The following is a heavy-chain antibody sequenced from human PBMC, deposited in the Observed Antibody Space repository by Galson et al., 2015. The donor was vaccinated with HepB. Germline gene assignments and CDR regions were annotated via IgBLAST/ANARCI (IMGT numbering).Heavy chain of an antibody. J-gene: IGHJ6*02. CDR1: GFTFNTFG. Sequence: SLRLSCAGSGFTFNTFGVHWVRQAPGKGLEWVAFISYDGSNKHYADSVKGRFTISRDNSKNTLYVQMNSLRDEDTAIYYCARERLWSPGAMGIYSFYGMDVWGQGTSVTVSS. CDR2: ISYDGSNK. V-gene: IGHV3-30*03. D-gene: IGHD4/OR15-4a*01. CDR3: ARERLWSPGAMGIYSFYGMDV.